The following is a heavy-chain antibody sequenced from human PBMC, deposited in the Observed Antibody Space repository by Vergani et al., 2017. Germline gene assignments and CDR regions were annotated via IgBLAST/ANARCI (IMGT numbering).Heavy chain of an antibody. CDR3: ARDKKRYSSSWYYFDY. V-gene: IGHV5-51*01. CDR1: GYSFTSYW. CDR2: IYPGDSDT. J-gene: IGHJ4*02. Sequence: EVQLVQSGAEVKKPGESLKISCKGSGYSFTSYWIGWVRQMPGKGLEWMGIIYPGDSDTRYSPSFQGQVTISADKSISTAYLQWSSLKASDTAMYYCARDKKRYSSSWYYFDYWGQGTLVTVSS. D-gene: IGHD6-13*01.